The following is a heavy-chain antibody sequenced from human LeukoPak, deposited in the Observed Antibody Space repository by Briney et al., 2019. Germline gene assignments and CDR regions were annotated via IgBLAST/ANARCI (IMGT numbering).Heavy chain of an antibody. J-gene: IGHJ2*01. CDR1: GGSISSYY. CDR3: ARSRRRSSGSYYNYGYFDL. CDR2: IYTSGST. V-gene: IGHV4-4*07. Sequence: SETLSLTCTVSGGSISSYYWSWIRQPAGKGLEWIGRIYTSGSTNYNPSLKSRVTMSVDTSKNQFSLKLSSVTAADTAVYYCARSRRRSSGSYYNYGYFDLWGRGTLVTVSS. D-gene: IGHD3-10*01.